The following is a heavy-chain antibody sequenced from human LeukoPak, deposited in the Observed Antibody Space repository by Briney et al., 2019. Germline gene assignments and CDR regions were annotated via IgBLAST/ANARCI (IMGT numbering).Heavy chain of an antibody. J-gene: IGHJ5*02. V-gene: IGHV4-30-4*07. CDR2: IHYSGST. CDR3: ARVSQMVGIGAWFDP. D-gene: IGHD2-21*01. CDR1: GGSISSGGYS. Sequence: SETLSLTCAVSGGSISSGGYSWSWIRQPPGKGLEWIGYIHYSGSTYYNPSLKSRVTISVDTSKNQFSLKLSSVTAADTAGYYCARVSQMVGIGAWFDPWGQGTLVTVSS.